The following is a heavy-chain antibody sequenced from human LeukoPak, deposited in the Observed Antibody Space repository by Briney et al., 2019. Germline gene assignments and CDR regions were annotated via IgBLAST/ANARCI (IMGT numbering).Heavy chain of an antibody. CDR2: IRYDGSNK. D-gene: IGHD4-17*01. CDR3: ARDHTDGDYAYYYYYMDV. CDR1: GFTFSTFG. V-gene: IGHV3-30*02. Sequence: GGSLRLSCAASGFAASGFTFSTFGMHWVRQAPGKGLEWVAFIRYDGSNKYYADSVKGRFTISRDNAKNSLYLQMNSLRAEDTAVYYCARDHTDGDYAYYYYYMDVWGKGTTVTISS. J-gene: IGHJ6*03.